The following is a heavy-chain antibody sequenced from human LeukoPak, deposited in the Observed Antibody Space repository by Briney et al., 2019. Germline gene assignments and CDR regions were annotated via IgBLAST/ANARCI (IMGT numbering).Heavy chain of an antibody. CDR3: ARDHNYYYYYMDV. CDR2: IRSKANSYAT. D-gene: IGHD1-14*01. J-gene: IGHJ6*03. CDR1: GFTFSDSA. V-gene: IGHV3-73*01. Sequence: PGGSLTLSCAASGFTFSDSAMHWVRQASGKGLEWVGRIRSKANSYATAYAASVKGRSTISRDDSKNTAYLQMNSLKTEDAAVYYCARDHNYYYYYMDVWGKGTTVTVSS.